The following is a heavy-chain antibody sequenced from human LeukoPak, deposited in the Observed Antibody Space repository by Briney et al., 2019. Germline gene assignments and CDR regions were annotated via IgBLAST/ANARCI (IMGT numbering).Heavy chain of an antibody. CDR3: ATYYDSSGYYLN. J-gene: IGHJ4*02. Sequence: ASVTVSCKASGYTFTSYDINWVRQATGQGLEWMGWMNPNSGNTGYAQKFQGRVTMTRNTSISTAYMELSSLRPEDTAVYYCATYYDSSGYYLNWGQGTLVTVSS. CDR2: MNPNSGNT. V-gene: IGHV1-8*02. CDR1: GYTFTSYD. D-gene: IGHD3-22*01.